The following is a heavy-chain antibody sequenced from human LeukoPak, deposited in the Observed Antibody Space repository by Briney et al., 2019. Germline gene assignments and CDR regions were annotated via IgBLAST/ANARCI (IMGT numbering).Heavy chain of an antibody. CDR1: GGSISSYY. J-gene: IGHJ3*02. V-gene: IGHV4-59*01. Sequence: SETLSLTCTVSGGSISSYYWSWIRQPPGKGLEWIGYIYYSGSTNYNPSLKSRVTISVDTSKNQFSLKLSSVTAADTAVYYCARARVEMATTIAFDIWGQGTMVAVSS. CDR3: ARARVEMATTIAFDI. CDR2: IYYSGST. D-gene: IGHD5-24*01.